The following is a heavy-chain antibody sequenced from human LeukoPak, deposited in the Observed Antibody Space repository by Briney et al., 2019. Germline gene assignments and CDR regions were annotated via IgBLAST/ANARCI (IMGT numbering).Heavy chain of an antibody. Sequence: ASVKVSCKASGYTFTGYYMHWVRQAPGQGLEWMGWINPNSGGTNYAQKFQGRVTMTRDTSISTAYMELSRLRSDDTAVYYCARDRTSERILPDAFDIWGQGTMVTVSS. CDR3: ARDRTSERILPDAFDI. D-gene: IGHD2-2*01. V-gene: IGHV1-2*02. CDR1: GYTFTGYY. CDR2: INPNSGGT. J-gene: IGHJ3*02.